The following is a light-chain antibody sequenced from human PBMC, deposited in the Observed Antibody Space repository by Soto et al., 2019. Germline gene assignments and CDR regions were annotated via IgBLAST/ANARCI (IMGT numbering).Light chain of an antibody. CDR3: QQSYSTPLT. CDR1: QSISSY. V-gene: IGKV1-39*01. J-gene: IGKJ4*01. Sequence: DIQMTHSPSSLSSSVGDRVTITSLASQSISSYLNWYQQKPGKAPKLLIYAASSLQSGVPSRFSGSGSGTDFTLTISSLQPEDFATYYCQQSYSTPLTFGGGTKVDI. CDR2: AAS.